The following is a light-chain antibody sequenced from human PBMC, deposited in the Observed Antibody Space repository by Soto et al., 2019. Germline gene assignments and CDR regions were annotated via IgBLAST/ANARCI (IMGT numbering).Light chain of an antibody. CDR2: GTS. J-gene: IGKJ3*01. CDR3: QQYNDWPLT. V-gene: IGKV3-15*01. Sequence: EIVMTQSPATLSVSPGERATLSCRASQSVNNNLAWYQRKPGQAPRLLINGTSIRATGVLARFSGSGSGTEFTHTISSLQSEDFAVYFCQQYNDWPLTFGPGTKVDIK. CDR1: QSVNNN.